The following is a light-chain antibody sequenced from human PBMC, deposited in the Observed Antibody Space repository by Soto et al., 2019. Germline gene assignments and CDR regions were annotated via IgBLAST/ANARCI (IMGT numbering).Light chain of an antibody. CDR1: SSDVGGYNY. Sequence: QSALTQPASVSGSPGQSITISCTGTSSDVGGYNYVSWYQQHPGKAPKLMIYDVSNRPSGDSNRFSGSKSGNTASLTIAGLQAEDEADYYCSSYTSSSTLVFGGGTKLTV. CDR2: DVS. V-gene: IGLV2-14*01. J-gene: IGLJ2*01. CDR3: SSYTSSSTLV.